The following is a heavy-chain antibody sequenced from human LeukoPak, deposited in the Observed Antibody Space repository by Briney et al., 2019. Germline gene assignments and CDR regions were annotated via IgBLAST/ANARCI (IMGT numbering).Heavy chain of an antibody. J-gene: IGHJ6*02. D-gene: IGHD2-2*01. CDR3: ARPVSVYCSSTSCSRPNYYGMDV. CDR1: GFTFSSYA. Sequence: PGGSLRLSCAASGFTFSSYAMHWVRQAPGKGLEWVAVISYDGSNKYYADSVKGRFTISRDNSKNTLYLQMNSLRAEDTAVYYCARPVSVYCSSTSCSRPNYYGMDVWGQGTTVTVSS. V-gene: IGHV3-30*04. CDR2: ISYDGSNK.